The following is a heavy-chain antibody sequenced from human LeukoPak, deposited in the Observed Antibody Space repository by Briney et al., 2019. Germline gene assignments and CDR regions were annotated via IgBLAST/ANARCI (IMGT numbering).Heavy chain of an antibody. D-gene: IGHD6-19*01. CDR2: ISGSGGST. CDR1: GFTFSSYA. J-gene: IGHJ3*02. Sequence: GGSLRLSCAASGFTFSSYAMSWVRQAPGKGLEWVSAISGSGGSTYYADSVKGRFTISRDNSKNTLYLQMNSLRAEDTAVYYCAKDLIGSGWDRHDAFDIWGQGTMVTVSS. V-gene: IGHV3-23*01. CDR3: AKDLIGSGWDRHDAFDI.